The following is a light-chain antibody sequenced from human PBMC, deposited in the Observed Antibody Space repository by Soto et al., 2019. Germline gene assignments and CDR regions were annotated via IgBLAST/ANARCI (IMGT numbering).Light chain of an antibody. CDR3: SSYAGSSNV. Sequence: SYELTQPPSVSVAPGQTARITCGGTNIGRKSVHWYQQKPGQAPVVVVYDDRDRPSGIPERFSGSNSGNTAALTVSGLQAEDEADYYCSSYAGSSNVFGTGTKVTVL. CDR1: NIGRKS. J-gene: IGLJ1*01. CDR2: DDR. V-gene: IGLV3-21*02.